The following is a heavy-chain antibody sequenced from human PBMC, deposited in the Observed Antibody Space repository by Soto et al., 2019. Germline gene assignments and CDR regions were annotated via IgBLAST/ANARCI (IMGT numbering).Heavy chain of an antibody. J-gene: IGHJ5*02. CDR3: ARDAYYDSNNWFDT. CDR2: VYSSGST. Sequence: PSETLSLTCTVSGVSIRNYYWSWIRQPAGKGLEWIGRVYSSGSTNYNPSLKSRVTMSVDMSKNQVSLRLSSVTAADTAVYYCARDAYYDSNNWFDTWGQGTLVTV. CDR1: GVSIRNYY. D-gene: IGHD3-22*01. V-gene: IGHV4-4*07.